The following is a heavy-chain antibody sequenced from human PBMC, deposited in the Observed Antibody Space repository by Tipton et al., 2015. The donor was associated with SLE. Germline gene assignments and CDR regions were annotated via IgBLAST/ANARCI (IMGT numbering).Heavy chain of an antibody. CDR1: GVSITSGGYY. Sequence: TLSLTCTVSGVSITSGGYYWTWIRQHPGKALEWIGYVYYSGSTYYNPSLKSRVIMSVDTSKNQFSLNLSSVTAADTAVYYCARQWGPLDYWGQGPLVTVSS. J-gene: IGHJ4*02. D-gene: IGHD1-26*01. CDR3: ARQWGPLDY. V-gene: IGHV4-31*03. CDR2: VYYSGST.